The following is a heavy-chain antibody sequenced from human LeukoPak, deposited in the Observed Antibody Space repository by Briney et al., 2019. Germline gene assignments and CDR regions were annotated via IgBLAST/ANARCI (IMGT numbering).Heavy chain of an antibody. CDR2: ISAYNGNT. J-gene: IGHJ6*03. D-gene: IGHD3-22*01. CDR3: ARGTYYYDSSGYYQHDYYYYYYMDV. Sequence: GASVKVSCKASGYTFTSYGISWVRQAPGQGLEWMGWISAYNGNTNYAQKLQGRVTMTTDTSTSTAYMELRSLRSDDTAVYYCARGTYYYDSSGYYQHDYYYYYYMDVWGKGTTVTVSS. V-gene: IGHV1-18*01. CDR1: GYTFTSYG.